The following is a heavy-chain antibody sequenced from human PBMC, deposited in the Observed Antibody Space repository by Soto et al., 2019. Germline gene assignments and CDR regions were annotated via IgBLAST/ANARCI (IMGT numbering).Heavy chain of an antibody. D-gene: IGHD6-25*01. Sequence: RSLTCCVHRGSFSGFYWSWVRQTPGGGLEWIGEINHSGTTNYNPSFQNRVTISVDKSTNNFSLKMTSVTAADAAVYYCARGRGYVYGSNFYGLDVWGQGTTVTVSS. CDR3: ARGRGYVYGSNFYGLDV. CDR2: INHSGTT. V-gene: IGHV4-34*01. J-gene: IGHJ6*02. CDR1: RGSFSGFY.